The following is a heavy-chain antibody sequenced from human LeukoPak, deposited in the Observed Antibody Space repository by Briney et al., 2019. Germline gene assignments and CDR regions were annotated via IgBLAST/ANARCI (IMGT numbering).Heavy chain of an antibody. Sequence: GGSLRLSCAASGFTFSDYYMSWIRQAPGKGLEWVSYISSSGSTIYYADSVKGRFTISRDNSKNTLYLHMNSLRAEDTAVYYCAREMSPSYYYGMDVWGQGTTVTVSS. CDR2: ISSSGSTI. CDR1: GFTFSDYY. V-gene: IGHV3-11*04. CDR3: AREMSPSYYYGMDV. J-gene: IGHJ6*02.